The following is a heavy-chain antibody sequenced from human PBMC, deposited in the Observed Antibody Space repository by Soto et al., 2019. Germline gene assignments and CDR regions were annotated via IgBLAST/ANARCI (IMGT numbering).Heavy chain of an antibody. J-gene: IGHJ4*02. CDR3: ARGSYDILTGYYCDY. CDR1: GGSISSYD. Sequence: PSETLSLTCTVAGGSISSYDWSWIRQPPGKGLEWIGYIYYSGSTNYNPSLKSRVTISVDTSKNQFSLKLSSVTAADTAVYYCARGSYDILTGYYCDYWGQGTLVTVSS. CDR2: IYYSGST. V-gene: IGHV4-59*01. D-gene: IGHD3-9*01.